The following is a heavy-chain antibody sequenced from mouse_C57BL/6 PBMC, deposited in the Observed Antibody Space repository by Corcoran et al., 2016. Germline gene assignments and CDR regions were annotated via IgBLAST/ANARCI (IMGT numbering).Heavy chain of an antibody. CDR1: GYTFTTYG. CDR3: ARIRSWYFDV. V-gene: IGHV9-3*01. D-gene: IGHD1-1*01. Sequence: QIQLVQSGPELKKPGETVKISCKASGYTFTTYGMSWVKQAPGKGLKWMGWINTYSGVPTYADDFKGRFAFSLEISASTAYLQINNLKNEDTATYFCARIRSWYFDVWGTGTTVTVSS. J-gene: IGHJ1*03. CDR2: INTYSGVP.